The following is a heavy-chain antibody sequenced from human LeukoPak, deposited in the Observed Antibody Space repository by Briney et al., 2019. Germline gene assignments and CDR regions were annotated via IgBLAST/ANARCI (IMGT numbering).Heavy chain of an antibody. V-gene: IGHV3-11*04. J-gene: IGHJ4*02. CDR1: GFTFTDYY. Sequence: KPGGCLRLSRSAFGFTFTDYYIAWIRQAPGKGPEWSSYISTSGSTTWYAGSVKGRFTISRDNAKDSVDLQLGSLGVEDTAVYYCARDFSGTTGPFDSWGRGTLVTVSS. CDR2: ISTSGSTT. D-gene: IGHD1-14*01. CDR3: ARDFSGTTGPFDS.